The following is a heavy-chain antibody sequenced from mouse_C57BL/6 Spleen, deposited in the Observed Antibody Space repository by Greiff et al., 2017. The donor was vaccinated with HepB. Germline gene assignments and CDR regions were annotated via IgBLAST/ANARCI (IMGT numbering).Heavy chain of an antibody. J-gene: IGHJ4*01. CDR1: GYSITSGYY. CDR2: ISYDGSN. V-gene: IGHV3-6*01. CDR3: ARHYYDYDDAMDY. Sequence: EVQLQQSGPGLVKPSQSLSLTCSVTGYSITSGYYWNWIRQFPGNKLEWMGYISYDGSNNYNPSLKNRISITRDTSKNQFFLKLNSVTTEDTATYYCARHYYDYDDAMDYWGQGTSVTVSS. D-gene: IGHD2-4*01.